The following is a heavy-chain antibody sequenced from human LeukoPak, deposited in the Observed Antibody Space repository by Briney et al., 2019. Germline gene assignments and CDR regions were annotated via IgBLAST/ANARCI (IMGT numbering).Heavy chain of an antibody. J-gene: IGHJ4*02. CDR1: GFTFSSYG. CDR2: IRYDGSNK. CDR3: ARGSRVSYYYVSSGYYN. D-gene: IGHD3-22*01. Sequence: GGSLRLSCAASGFTFSSYGMNWVRQAPGKGLEWVADIRYDGSNKYYADSVKGRFTISRDNSKDTLYLQMNSLRAEDTAVYYCARGSRVSYYYVSSGYYNWGQGTMVTVSS. V-gene: IGHV3-33*01.